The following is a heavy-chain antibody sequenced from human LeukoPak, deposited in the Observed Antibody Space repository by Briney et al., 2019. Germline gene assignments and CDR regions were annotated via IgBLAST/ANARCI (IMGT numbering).Heavy chain of an antibody. D-gene: IGHD2-8*01. V-gene: IGHV1-2*02. CDR2: INPNSGGT. CDR1: GYTFTDYY. Sequence: ASVKVSCKASGYTFTDYYMHWVRQAPGQGLEWMGLINPNSGGTNYAQKFQGRVTMTRDTSISTAYMELSRLRSDDTAVYYCARGAGIHLLIYFYFYMDVWGKGSTVTVSS. J-gene: IGHJ6*03. CDR3: ARGAGIHLLIYFYFYMDV.